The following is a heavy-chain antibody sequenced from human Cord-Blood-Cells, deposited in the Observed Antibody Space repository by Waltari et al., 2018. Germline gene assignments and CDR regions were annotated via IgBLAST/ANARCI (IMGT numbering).Heavy chain of an antibody. CDR2: INPNSGGT. CDR3: TRGHASLSPRLGYFDL. J-gene: IGHJ2*01. V-gene: IGHV1-2*04. D-gene: IGHD6-25*01. Sequence: QVQLVQSGAEVKKPGASVKVSCTASGYTFTGYYMHWVRQAPGQGLEWMGWINPNSGGTNYAQKFQGWVTMTRDTSISTAYMELSRLRSDDTAVYYCTRGHASLSPRLGYFDLWGRGTLVTVSS. CDR1: GYTFTGYY.